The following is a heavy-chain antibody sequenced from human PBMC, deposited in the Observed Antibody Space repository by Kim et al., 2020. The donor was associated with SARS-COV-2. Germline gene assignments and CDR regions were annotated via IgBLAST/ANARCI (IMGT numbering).Heavy chain of an antibody. CDR2: ISYDGSNK. Sequence: GGSLRLSCAASGFTFSSYAMHWVRQAPGKGLEWVAVISYDGSNKYYADSVKGRFTISRDNSKNTLYLQMNSLRAEDTAVYYCARDLRRPIVVVITRGARFDPRGQGTLVTVSS. V-gene: IGHV3-30-3*01. D-gene: IGHD3-22*01. CDR1: GFTFSSYA. CDR3: ARDLRRPIVVVITRGARFDP. J-gene: IGHJ5*02.